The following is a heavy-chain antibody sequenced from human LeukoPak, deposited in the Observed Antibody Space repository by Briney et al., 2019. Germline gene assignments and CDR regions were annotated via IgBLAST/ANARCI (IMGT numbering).Heavy chain of an antibody. CDR3: ATPTAGSWHFDY. V-gene: IGHV3-7*01. CDR1: GFTFSSYW. J-gene: IGHJ4*02. D-gene: IGHD6-13*01. Sequence: GGSLRLSCAASGFTFSSYWMTWVRQAPGKGLEWVANIKQDASERYYVDSVKGRFTISRDNAKNSLYLQMNSLRAEDTAVYYCATPTAGSWHFDYWGQGTLVTVSS. CDR2: IKQDASER.